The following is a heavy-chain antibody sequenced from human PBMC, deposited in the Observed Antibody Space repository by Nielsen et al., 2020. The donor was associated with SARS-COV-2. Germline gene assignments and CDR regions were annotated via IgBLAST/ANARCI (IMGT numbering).Heavy chain of an antibody. V-gene: IGHV1-69*04. CDR3: ARGTHYYGRIPPYNWFDP. J-gene: IGHJ5*02. Sequence: SVKVSCKASGGTFSSYAISWVRQAPGQGLEWMGRIIPILGIANYAQKFQGRVTITADKSTSTAYMELSSLRSEDTAVYYCARGTHYYGRIPPYNWFDPWGQGTLVTVSS. CDR1: GGTFSSYA. CDR2: IIPILGIA. D-gene: IGHD3-10*01.